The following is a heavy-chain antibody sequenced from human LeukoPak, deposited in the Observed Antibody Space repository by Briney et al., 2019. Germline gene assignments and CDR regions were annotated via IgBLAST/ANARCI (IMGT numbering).Heavy chain of an antibody. V-gene: IGHV1-18*01. CDR1: GYTFTSYG. CDR2: VSPYNGNT. Sequence: ASVKVSCKASGYTFTSYGINWVRQAPGQGLELMGWVSPYNGNTNYAQKLQGRVTMTTDTSTSTAYMELRSLRSDDTAVYYCARDRVTIWSGYQNFVYWGQGTLVTVSS. D-gene: IGHD3-3*01. CDR3: ARDRVTIWSGYQNFVY. J-gene: IGHJ4*02.